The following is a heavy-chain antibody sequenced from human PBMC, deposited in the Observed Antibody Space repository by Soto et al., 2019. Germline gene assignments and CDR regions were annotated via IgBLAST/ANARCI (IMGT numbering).Heavy chain of an antibody. CDR1: GYTFTSYY. Sequence: QVQLVQSGAEVKKPGASVKVSCKASGYTFTSYYMHWVRQAPGQGLEWMGIINPSGGSTSYAQKCQGRVTRTRDTSTSTVYMERSSLRSEDTAVYYCARSRGGYGGGFDYWGQGTLVTVSS. J-gene: IGHJ4*02. CDR3: ARSRGGYGGGFDY. V-gene: IGHV1-46*01. CDR2: INPSGGST. D-gene: IGHD6-19*01.